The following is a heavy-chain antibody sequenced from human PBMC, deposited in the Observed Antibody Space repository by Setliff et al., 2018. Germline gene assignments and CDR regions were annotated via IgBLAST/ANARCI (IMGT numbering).Heavy chain of an antibody. V-gene: IGHV5-51*01. J-gene: IGHJ6*03. CDR2: IYPGDSDT. Sequence: GESLKISCKGSGYRFSNYWIGWVRQMPGKGLEWMGIIYPGDSDTRYSPSFRGQVTFSADRSVNTVYLQWASLQASDSAMYYCARDGSIEVGPGTNQELDVWGTGTTVTVS. CDR3: ARDGSIEVGPGTNQELDV. CDR1: GYRFSNYW. D-gene: IGHD2-2*01.